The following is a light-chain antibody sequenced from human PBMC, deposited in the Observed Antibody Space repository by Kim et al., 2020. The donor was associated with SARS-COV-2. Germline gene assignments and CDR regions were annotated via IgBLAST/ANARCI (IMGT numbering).Light chain of an antibody. CDR1: SLRRYY. Sequence: ALGRTVRITCQGDSLRRYYASWYQQEPGQAPILVIYSTNIRPSGIPDRFSGYRPGNTASLTNTGAQAEDGGDYYCTSRDTSENKMLFGGGTQLTVL. V-gene: IGLV3-19*01. CDR3: TSRDTSENKML. J-gene: IGLJ2*01. CDR2: STN.